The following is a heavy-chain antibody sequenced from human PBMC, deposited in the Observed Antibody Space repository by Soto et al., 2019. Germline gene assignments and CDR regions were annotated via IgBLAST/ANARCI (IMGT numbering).Heavy chain of an antibody. J-gene: IGHJ5*02. CDR1: GYTITNYY. D-gene: IGHD3-22*01. Sequence: ASVKVSCKASGYTITNYYMQWVRQAPGQGLEWMGMINPSGGSTRYAQKFQGRVTMTRDTSTNTVYMELSSLRSEDTAVYYCARDSSGYYYDSRNGWFDPWGQGTLVTVLL. V-gene: IGHV1-46*01. CDR2: INPSGGST. CDR3: ARDSSGYYYDSRNGWFDP.